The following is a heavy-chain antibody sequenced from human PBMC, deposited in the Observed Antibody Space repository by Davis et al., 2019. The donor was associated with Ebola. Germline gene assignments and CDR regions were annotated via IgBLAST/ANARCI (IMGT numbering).Heavy chain of an antibody. CDR2: LYYSGST. V-gene: IGHV4-39*01. Sequence: MPSETLSLTCTVSGDSISSSSSHWGWIRQPPGKGLEWIGSLYYSGSTYYNPSLKSRVTISVDTSKNQFSLKLSSVTAADTAVYYCARHKGGSYYVWFDPWGQGTLVTVSS. D-gene: IGHD1-26*01. CDR3: ARHKGGSYYVWFDP. J-gene: IGHJ5*02. CDR1: GDSISSSSSH.